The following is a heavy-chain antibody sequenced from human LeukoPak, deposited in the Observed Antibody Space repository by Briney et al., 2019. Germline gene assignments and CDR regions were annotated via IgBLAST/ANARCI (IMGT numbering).Heavy chain of an antibody. J-gene: IGHJ4*02. CDR3: ARGSTMIVVLPL. D-gene: IGHD3-22*01. CDR2: INPNSGGT. CDR1: GYTFTGYY. V-gene: IGHV1-2*02. Sequence: ASVKVSCKASGYTFTGYYMHWVRQAPGQGLEWMGWINPNSGGTNYAQEFQGRVTMTRDTSISTAYMELSRLRSDDTAVYYCARGSTMIVVLPLWGQGTLVTVSS.